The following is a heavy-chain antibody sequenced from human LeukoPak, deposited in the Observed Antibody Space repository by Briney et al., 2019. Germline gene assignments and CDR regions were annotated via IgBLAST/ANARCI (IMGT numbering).Heavy chain of an antibody. V-gene: IGHV4-39*07. D-gene: IGHD5-12*01. Sequence: PSETLSLTCTVSGGSISSSSYHWGWIRQPPGRGLEWIGALYYIGNTYFNPSLKSRVTIPVDTSKNQFSLRLSSVTAADTAVYYCARDGLYSGYDRGGFDPWGQGTLVTVSS. CDR3: ARDGLYSGYDRGGFDP. CDR2: LYYIGNT. J-gene: IGHJ5*02. CDR1: GGSISSSSYH.